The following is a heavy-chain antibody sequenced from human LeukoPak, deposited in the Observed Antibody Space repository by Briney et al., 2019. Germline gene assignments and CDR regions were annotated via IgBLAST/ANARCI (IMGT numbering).Heavy chain of an antibody. CDR1: GFTFSSYG. D-gene: IGHD4-17*01. J-gene: IGHJ4*02. CDR3: AKEYDYGDYALDY. CDR2: IWYDGSNK. V-gene: IGHV3-33*06. Sequence: GGSLRLSCAASGFTFSSYGMHWVRQAPGKGLEWVAVIWYDGSNKYYADSGKGRFTISRDNSKNTLYLQMNSLRAEDTAVYYCAKEYDYGDYALDYWGQGTLVTVSS.